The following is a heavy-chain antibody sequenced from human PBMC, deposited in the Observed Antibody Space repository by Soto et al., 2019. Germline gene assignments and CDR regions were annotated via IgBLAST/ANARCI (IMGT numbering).Heavy chain of an antibody. J-gene: IGHJ4*02. CDR1: GYTFTSYG. CDR3: ARDSSGRAIFAS. D-gene: IGHD6-19*01. Sequence: QVQLVQSGGEVKKPGASVKVSCRASGYTFTSYGISWVRQAPGKGLEWLGWTRAYIVTNYTQKVQGSVTMTTDTSTSTAYMELRSLRFDDTAVYYCARDSSGRAIFASWCQGTLVTVSS. CDR2: TRAYIVT. V-gene: IGHV1-18*01.